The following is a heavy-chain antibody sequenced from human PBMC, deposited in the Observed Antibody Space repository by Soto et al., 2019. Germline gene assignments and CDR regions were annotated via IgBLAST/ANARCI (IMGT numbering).Heavy chain of an antibody. J-gene: IGHJ6*02. CDR2: IGTAGDT. CDR3: ARTPLGDYYYYYGMDV. Sequence: GGSLRLSCAASGFTFSSYDMQWVRQATGKGLEWVSAIGTAGDTYYPGSVKGRFTISRENAKNSLYLQMNSLRAGDTAVYYCARTPLGDYYYYYGMDVWGQGTTVTVSS. V-gene: IGHV3-13*04. CDR1: GFTFSSYD.